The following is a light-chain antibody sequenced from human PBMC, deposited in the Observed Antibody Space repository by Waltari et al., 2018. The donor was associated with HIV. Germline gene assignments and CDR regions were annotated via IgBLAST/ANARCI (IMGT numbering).Light chain of an antibody. Sequence: DLQMTQSPSFGPASVGDRSTITCRARQDIGSWLAWHQQKSGKAPSLLIYATSSFPSGVPARFSGSGSGTEFTLTISSLQPEDFAVYYCQQRHSLPPTFGGGTKVEIK. CDR3: QQRHSLPPT. CDR1: QDIGSW. CDR2: ATS. J-gene: IGKJ4*02. V-gene: IGKV1-12*01.